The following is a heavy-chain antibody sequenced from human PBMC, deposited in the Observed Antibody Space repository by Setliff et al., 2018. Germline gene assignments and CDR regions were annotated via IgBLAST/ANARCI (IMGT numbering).Heavy chain of an antibody. CDR3: ARRGVAATAPNGL. CDR1: GFIFDNYG. D-gene: IGHD6-13*01. J-gene: IGHJ1*01. V-gene: IGHV3-20*04. Sequence: TGGSLRLSCAASGFIFDNYGMTWVRQAPGKGLEWVSSINWSGDITGHADSVKGRFTISRNNAQNSLYLQMDSLRAEDTAFYYCARRGVAATAPNGLWGQGTLVTVSS. CDR2: INWSGDIT.